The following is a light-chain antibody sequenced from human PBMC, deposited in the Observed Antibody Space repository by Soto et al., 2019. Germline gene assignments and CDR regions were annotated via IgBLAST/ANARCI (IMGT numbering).Light chain of an antibody. Sequence: DIQMTQSPSSLSASVGDRVTITCRASQSISSYLNWYQQRPGKAPKLLIHAATTLHSGVPSRFRGTESDSGTDFTLTINSLQREDFATYYCQQSYTIPHFGQGTKLEIK. CDR1: QSISSY. V-gene: IGKV1-39*01. J-gene: IGKJ2*01. CDR2: AAT. CDR3: QQSYTIPH.